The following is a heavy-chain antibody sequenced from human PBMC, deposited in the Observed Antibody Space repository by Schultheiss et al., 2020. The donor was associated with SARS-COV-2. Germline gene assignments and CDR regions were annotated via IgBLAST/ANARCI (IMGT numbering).Heavy chain of an antibody. CDR3: ARDPYGSGISDY. Sequence: GGSLRLSCAASGFTFSSYGMHWVRQAPGKGLEWVSSISDYGGFTHYADSVEGRFTISRDNAKNSLYLQMNSLRAEDTAVYYCARDPYGSGISDYWGQGTLVTVSS. CDR2: ISDYGGFT. CDR1: GFTFSSYG. V-gene: IGHV3-21*06. J-gene: IGHJ4*02. D-gene: IGHD3-10*01.